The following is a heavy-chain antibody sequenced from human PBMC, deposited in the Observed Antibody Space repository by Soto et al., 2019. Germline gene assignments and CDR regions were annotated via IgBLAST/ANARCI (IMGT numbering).Heavy chain of an antibody. CDR1: GASISNFY. J-gene: IGHJ4*02. CDR3: AGSPGYSFGVLAF. D-gene: IGHD3-16*01. CDR2: IYYSGTT. V-gene: IGHV4-59*01. Sequence: SETLSLTCTVSGASISNFYWSWIRQPPGKGLEWIGHIYYSGTTNYNPSLKSRVTISVDTSKNQFSLKLISVTAADTAVYYCAGSPGYSFGVLAFWGKGTLDTGSS.